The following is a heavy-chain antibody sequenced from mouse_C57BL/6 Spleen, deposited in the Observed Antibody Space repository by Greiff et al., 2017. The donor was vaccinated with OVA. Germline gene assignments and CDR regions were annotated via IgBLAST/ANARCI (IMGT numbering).Heavy chain of an antibody. J-gene: IGHJ4*01. Sequence: EVKLMESGPGLAKPSQTLSLTCSVTGYSITSDYWNWIRKFPGNKLEYMGYISYSGSTYYNPSLKSRISITRDTSKNQYYLQLNSVTTEDTATYYCARSPSFYGSSYYYAMDYWGQGTSVTVSS. V-gene: IGHV3-8*01. CDR2: ISYSGST. CDR1: GYSITSDY. D-gene: IGHD1-1*01. CDR3: ARSPSFYGSSYYYAMDY.